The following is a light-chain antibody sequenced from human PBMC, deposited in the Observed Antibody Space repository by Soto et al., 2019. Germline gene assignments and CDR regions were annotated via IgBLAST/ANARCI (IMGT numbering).Light chain of an antibody. J-gene: IGKJ1*01. CDR2: SAS. CDR3: QKYDSAPT. CDR1: RGIGNA. V-gene: IGKV1-27*01. Sequence: GDIVTITCRPSRGIGNALAWYQQKPGTVPKLLIHSASTLQSGFPSRFSGSGSGTDFTLTISSLQPEDVASYYCQKYDSAPTFGPGTKVDIK.